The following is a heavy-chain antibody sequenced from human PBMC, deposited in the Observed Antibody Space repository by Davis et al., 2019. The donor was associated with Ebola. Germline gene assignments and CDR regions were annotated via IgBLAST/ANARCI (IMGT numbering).Heavy chain of an antibody. J-gene: IGHJ4*02. CDR1: GGSISSYY. D-gene: IGHD4-17*01. CDR2: IYYSGST. V-gene: IGHV4-59*01. CDR3: ARALYGDYYFDY. Sequence: PSETLSLTCTVSGGSISSYYWSWIRQPPGKGLEWIGYIYYSGSTNYNPSLNSRVTISVDTSKNQFSLKLSSVTAADTAVYYCARALYGDYYFDYWGQGTLVTVSS.